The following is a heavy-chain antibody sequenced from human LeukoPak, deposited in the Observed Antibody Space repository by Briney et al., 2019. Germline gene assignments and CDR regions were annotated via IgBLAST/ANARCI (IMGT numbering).Heavy chain of an antibody. CDR1: GSIFSTYW. CDR3: AGLGVGAPCFDY. J-gene: IGHJ4*02. CDR2: IYPGDSET. D-gene: IGHD1-26*01. V-gene: IGHV5-51*01. Sequence: GEPLKISCKASGSIFSTYWIGGVRQLPGRGLEWTVIIYPGDSETNYSPSFQGQVTISADRSSSTAYLQWSSLESSDTAMYHCAGLGVGAPCFDYWGQGTLVTVPS.